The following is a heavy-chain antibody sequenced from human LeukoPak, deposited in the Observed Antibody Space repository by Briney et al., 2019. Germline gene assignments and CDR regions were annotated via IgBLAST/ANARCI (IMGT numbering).Heavy chain of an antibody. CDR2: ISAYNGNT. V-gene: IGHV1-18*01. CDR3: ARAQRGSGSYSYYYYGVDV. CDR1: GYTFTSYG. D-gene: IGHD3-10*01. J-gene: IGHJ6*02. Sequence: ASVKVSCKASGYTFTSYGISWVRQAPGQGLEWMGWISAYNGNTNYAQKLQGRVTMTTDTSTSTAYMELRSLRSDDTAVYYCARAQRGSGSYSYYYYGVDVWGQGTTVTVSS.